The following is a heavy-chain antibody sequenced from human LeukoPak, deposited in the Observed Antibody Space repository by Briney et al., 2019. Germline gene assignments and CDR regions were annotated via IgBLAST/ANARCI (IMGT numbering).Heavy chain of an antibody. D-gene: IGHD6-19*01. CDR1: GFTSRTYS. V-gene: IGHV3-21*01. J-gene: IGHJ4*02. CDR2: FGSSTTNYV. Sequence: PGGSLRLSYAASGFTSRTYSMSWVRQAPGKGLEWVSSFGSSTTNYVYYGDSVRGRLTISRDNAKNSLYLQMNSLSAEDTAVYYCAREIASGWYNYFDYWGQGTLVTVSS. CDR3: AREIASGWYNYFDY.